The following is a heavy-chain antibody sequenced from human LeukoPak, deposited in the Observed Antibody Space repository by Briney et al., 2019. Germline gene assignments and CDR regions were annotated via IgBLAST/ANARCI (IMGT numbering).Heavy chain of an antibody. CDR2: INPETGAT. CDR3: ARVPWGEDYYYYMDV. Sequence: ASVKVSCKASGYTFTGHYLHWGRQAPGQGLEWMGWINPETGATNYAQEFQGSVTMTRDTSISTAYMELSRLRSDDTAVYYCARVPWGEDYYYYMDVWGKGTTVTVSS. D-gene: IGHD3-16*01. J-gene: IGHJ6*03. V-gene: IGHV1-2*02. CDR1: GYTFTGHY.